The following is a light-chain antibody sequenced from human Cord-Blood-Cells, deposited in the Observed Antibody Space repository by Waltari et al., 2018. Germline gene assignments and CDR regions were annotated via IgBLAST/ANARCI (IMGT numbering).Light chain of an antibody. CDR2: KAS. V-gene: IGKV1-5*03. J-gene: IGKJ2*03. CDR3: QQYNSYSS. Sequence: DIQMTQSPSTLSASVGDRVTITCRASQSISSWLAWYQQKPGKAPKLLLYKASSLESGVPSRFSGSGSVTEFTLTISSLQPDDFATYYCQQYNSYSSFGQGTKLEIK. CDR1: QSISSW.